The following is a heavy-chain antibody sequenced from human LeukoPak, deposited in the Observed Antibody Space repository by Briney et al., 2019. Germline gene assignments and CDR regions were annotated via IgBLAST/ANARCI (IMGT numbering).Heavy chain of an antibody. J-gene: IGHJ5*02. CDR2: INHSGST. CDR3: AKLASAEFDP. V-gene: IGHV4-34*01. CDR1: GGSFSGYY. Sequence: PSETLSLTCAVYGGSFSGYYWSWIRQPPGKGLEWIGGINHSGSTNYNPSLKSRVTISVDTSKNQFSLKLSSVTAADTAVYYCAKLASAEFDPWGQGTLVTVSS. D-gene: IGHD1-1*01.